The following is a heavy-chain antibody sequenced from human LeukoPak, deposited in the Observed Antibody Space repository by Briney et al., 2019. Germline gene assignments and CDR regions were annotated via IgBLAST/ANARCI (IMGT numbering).Heavy chain of an antibody. CDR2: ISGSGSST. Sequence: GGSLRLSCAASGFTFSNYDMGWVRQAPGEGLEWVSSISGSGSSTYYADSVKGRFTISRDNPKNAQYLQMSSLRAEDTAVYYCAKAIAATGRWWIFDYWGQGALVTVSS. CDR3: AKAIAATGRWWIFDY. CDR1: GFTFSNYD. V-gene: IGHV3-23*01. J-gene: IGHJ4*02. D-gene: IGHD6-13*01.